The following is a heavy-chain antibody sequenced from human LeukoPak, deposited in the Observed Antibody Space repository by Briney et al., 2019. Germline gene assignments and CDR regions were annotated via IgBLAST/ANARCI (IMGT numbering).Heavy chain of an antibody. V-gene: IGHV3-30*18. CDR1: GFTFSSYA. D-gene: IGHD6-25*01. CDR2: ISFDGSHK. Sequence: GRSLRLSCAASGFTFSSYAMHWVRQAPGKGLEWVAVISFDGSHKYYADSVKGRFTISRDDSKNTLFLQMNSLRAEDTAVYYCAKDFLTVTAGWDYWGQGTLVTVSS. J-gene: IGHJ4*02. CDR3: AKDFLTVTAGWDY.